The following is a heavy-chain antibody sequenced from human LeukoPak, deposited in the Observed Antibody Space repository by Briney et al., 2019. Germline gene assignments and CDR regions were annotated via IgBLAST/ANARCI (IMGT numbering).Heavy chain of an antibody. CDR2: MKLNSGGT. CDR3: ARGPNIVVVPAAIGGYGMDV. CDR1: GYTFTGYY. Sequence: SVKLSCKSSGYTFTGYYLYWGRQAPGPGLGWVGWMKLNSGGTNNDHTFQGRVTMTRDTSISTAYTELSRLRSDDTAVYQCARGPNIVVVPAAIGGYGMDVWGQGNTVTVSS. V-gene: IGHV1-2*02. D-gene: IGHD2-2*01. J-gene: IGHJ6*01.